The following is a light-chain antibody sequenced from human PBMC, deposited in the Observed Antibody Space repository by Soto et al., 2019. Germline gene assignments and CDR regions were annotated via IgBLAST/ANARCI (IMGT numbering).Light chain of an antibody. V-gene: IGLV2-23*01. CDR1: SSDVGSYNL. CDR3: CSYAGSSTLV. J-gene: IGLJ2*01. CDR2: EGS. Sequence: QSALTQPASVSGSPGQSITISCTGTSSDVGSYNLVSWYQQYPGKAPKLMIYEGSKRPSGVSNRFSGSKSGNTASLTISGLQAEDEADYYFCSYAGSSTLVFGGGTKLTVL.